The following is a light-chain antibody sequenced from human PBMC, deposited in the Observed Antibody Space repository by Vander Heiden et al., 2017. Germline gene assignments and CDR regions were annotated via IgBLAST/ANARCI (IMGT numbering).Light chain of an antibody. CDR1: QSVSSN. Sequence: VTTQSSATLSVAPGERATLTCRASQSVSSNLARYQQKPGQAPRLLIYGASTRATGIPARFCGSGSGTEFTLTISSLQSEDFAVYYCQQYNNWPPWTFGQGTKVEIK. V-gene: IGKV3-15*01. J-gene: IGKJ1*01. CDR3: QQYNNWPPWT. CDR2: GAS.